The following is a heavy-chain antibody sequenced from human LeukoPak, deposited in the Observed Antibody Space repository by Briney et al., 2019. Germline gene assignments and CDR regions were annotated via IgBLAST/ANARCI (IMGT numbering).Heavy chain of an antibody. D-gene: IGHD3-10*01. V-gene: IGHV3-48*03. CDR3: ARDRYYGSGSYYRDY. J-gene: IGHJ4*02. CDR1: GFTFSSYE. Sequence: GGSLRLSCVASGFTFSSYEMTWVRQAPGKGLEWLSYISSSGSTIYYADSVKGRFTVSRDNAKNSLYLQMNSLRAEDTAVYYCARDRYYGSGSYYRDYWGQGTLVTVSS. CDR2: ISSSGSTI.